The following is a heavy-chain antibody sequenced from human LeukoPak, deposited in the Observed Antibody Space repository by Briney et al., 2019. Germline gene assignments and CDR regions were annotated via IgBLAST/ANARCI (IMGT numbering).Heavy chain of an antibody. D-gene: IGHD3-22*01. J-gene: IGHJ4*02. Sequence: GGSLRLSCAASGFSFSDYYMSWIRQAPGKGLELVANIKHDGSDKYYVDSVKGRFSISKDNSKSSLYLQMNSLRAEDTAVYYCAREAVEGIVVALDYWGQGTLVTVSS. CDR3: AREAVEGIVVALDY. V-gene: IGHV3-7*05. CDR2: IKHDGSDK. CDR1: GFSFSDYY.